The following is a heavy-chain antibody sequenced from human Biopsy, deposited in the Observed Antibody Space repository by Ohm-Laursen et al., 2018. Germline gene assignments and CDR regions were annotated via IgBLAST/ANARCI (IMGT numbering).Heavy chain of an antibody. Sequence: GTLSLTWTVSGGSISNNNYYWGWIRQPPGKGLEWIGSIFYRGSTHYKPSLKSRVNISVDTSRNQFSLKLNSVTAADTAVYYCARDYDTSGYYYVSWGQGTLVTVSS. CDR3: ARDYDTSGYYYVS. V-gene: IGHV4-39*01. CDR1: GGSISNNNYY. J-gene: IGHJ5*02. CDR2: IFYRGST. D-gene: IGHD3-22*01.